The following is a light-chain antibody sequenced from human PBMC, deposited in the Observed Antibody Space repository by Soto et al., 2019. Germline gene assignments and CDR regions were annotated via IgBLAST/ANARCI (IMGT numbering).Light chain of an antibody. Sequence: QSVLTQPASVSGSPGQSITISCTGTSSDVGGYNYVSWYQQHPAKAPKLMIYDVSSRPSGVSNRFSGSKSGNTASLTISGLQAYDEADYYCSSYTSSSTYVFGTGTKGTV. V-gene: IGLV2-14*01. CDR1: SSDVGGYNY. CDR2: DVS. CDR3: SSYTSSSTYV. J-gene: IGLJ1*01.